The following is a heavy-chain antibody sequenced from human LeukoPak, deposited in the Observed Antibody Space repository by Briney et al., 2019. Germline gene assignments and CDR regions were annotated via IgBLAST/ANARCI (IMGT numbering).Heavy chain of an antibody. V-gene: IGHV3-33*06. CDR3: AKDRITAAAAGERFDP. Sequence: PGGSLRLSCEASGFSFSTYAMHWVRQAPGKGLDWVAMIWSDGSNQYYADSVKGRFTISRDNSKNTLHLQMNSLRAEDTAVYYCAKDRITAAAAGERFDPWGQGTLVTVSS. D-gene: IGHD6-13*01. CDR1: GFSFSTYA. J-gene: IGHJ5*02. CDR2: IWSDGSNQ.